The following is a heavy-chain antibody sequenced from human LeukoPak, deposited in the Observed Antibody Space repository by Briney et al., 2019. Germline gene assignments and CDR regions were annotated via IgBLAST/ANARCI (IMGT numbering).Heavy chain of an antibody. V-gene: IGHV4-30-4*01. D-gene: IGHD6-19*01. CDR1: GGSISSGDYY. CDR3: ARRKGYSSWVDY. J-gene: IGHJ4*02. CDR2: IYYSGST. Sequence: SETLSLTCTVSGGSISSGDYYWSWIRQPPGKGLEWIGYIYYSGSTYYNPSLKSRVTISVDTSKNQFSLKLSSVTAADTAVYYCARRKGYSSWVDYWGQGTLVTVSS.